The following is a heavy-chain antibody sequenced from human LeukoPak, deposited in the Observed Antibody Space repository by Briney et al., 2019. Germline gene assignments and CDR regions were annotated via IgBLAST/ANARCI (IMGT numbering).Heavy chain of an antibody. CDR3: ARDRYFGSDGFDI. CDR2: TWYDGSNN. CDR1: GFSFSEHG. Sequence: GGSLRLSCAASGFSFSEHGMHWVRQAPDKGPEWVTVTWYDGSNNHYADSVKGRFTISRDNSKNPVFLEMNSLRAEDTAVYHCARDRYFGSDGFDIWGPGTMVIVSS. V-gene: IGHV3-33*01. D-gene: IGHD3-10*01. J-gene: IGHJ3*02.